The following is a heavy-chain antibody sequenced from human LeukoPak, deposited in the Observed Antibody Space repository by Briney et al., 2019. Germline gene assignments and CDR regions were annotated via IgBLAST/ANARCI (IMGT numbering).Heavy chain of an antibody. V-gene: IGHV3-7*01. CDR1: GFTFSSYS. Sequence: PGGSLRLSCPASGFTFSSYSMNWVRQVPGKGLECLANIKEDGSETYYADSVKGRFTISRDNPKNLLFLQINSLRVEDTAVYYCARETPRRGETRDGYRWGQGTVVTVSS. J-gene: IGHJ4*02. CDR3: ARETPRRGETRDGYR. D-gene: IGHD5-24*01. CDR2: IKEDGSET.